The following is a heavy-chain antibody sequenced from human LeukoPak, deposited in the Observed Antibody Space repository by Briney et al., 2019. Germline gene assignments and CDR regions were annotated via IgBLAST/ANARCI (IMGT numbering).Heavy chain of an antibody. CDR2: IYHSGST. V-gene: IGHV4-59*08. CDR1: DGSISSDY. Sequence: SETLSLTCTVSDGSISSDYSTWVRQPPGKGLEWIGYIYHSGSTNYNPSLKSRVTISVDTSKNQFSLKLSSVTAADTAVYYCARQRCSSTSCYFWFDPWGQGTLVTVSS. D-gene: IGHD2-2*01. CDR3: ARQRCSSTSCYFWFDP. J-gene: IGHJ5*02.